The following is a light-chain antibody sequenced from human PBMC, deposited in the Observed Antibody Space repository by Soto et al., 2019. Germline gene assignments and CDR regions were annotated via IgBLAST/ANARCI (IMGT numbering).Light chain of an antibody. V-gene: IGKV1-39*01. CDR1: QSIDTY. J-gene: IGKJ2*01. CDR2: GAT. CDR3: QQCYSTPPN. Sequence: DIQMTQSPSSLSASVGDRVTITCRASQSIDTYLNWYQHKPGKAPKLLIFGATSLQSGVPSRFSGSGSGPEFSRTIIRLQHEEFATYYCQQCYSTPPNFGQGNKLQI.